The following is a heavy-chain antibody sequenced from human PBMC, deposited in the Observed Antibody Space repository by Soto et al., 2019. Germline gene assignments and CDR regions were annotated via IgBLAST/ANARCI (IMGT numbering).Heavy chain of an antibody. D-gene: IGHD1-26*01. CDR1: GFIFTNYW. V-gene: IGHV3-7*03. CDR2: INPAGSDR. CDR3: ASARSSVGAPGGFIEF. Sequence: EVQLVESGGGLVQPGGSLRLSCAASGFIFTNYWINWVRQAPGKGLEWVANINPAGSDRRYVDSVKGRFTISRDNAKNSVYLQMNSLSDDDTAVYYCASARSSVGAPGGFIEFWGQGSLVTVSS. J-gene: IGHJ4*02.